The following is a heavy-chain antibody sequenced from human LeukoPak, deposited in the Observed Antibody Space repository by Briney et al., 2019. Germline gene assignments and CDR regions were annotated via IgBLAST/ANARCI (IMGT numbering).Heavy chain of an antibody. CDR2: IRSGSDTI. Sequence: GGSLRLSCAASGFTFRSYSMNWVRRAPGKGLEWVSYIRSGSDTIYYADSVKGRFTISRDNAKNSLYLQMNSLRDEDTAVYYCARDITMVRGLIGYYYGMDVWGQGTTVTVSS. J-gene: IGHJ6*02. CDR3: ARDITMVRGLIGYYYGMDV. CDR1: GFTFRSYS. V-gene: IGHV3-48*02. D-gene: IGHD3-10*01.